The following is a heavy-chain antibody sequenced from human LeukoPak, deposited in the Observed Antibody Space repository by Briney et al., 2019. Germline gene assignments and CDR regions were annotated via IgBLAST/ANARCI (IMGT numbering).Heavy chain of an antibody. CDR1: GFTFSSYA. CDR2: MFYSGNT. D-gene: IGHD6-6*01. CDR3: AREPGSSPDYWYFDL. Sequence: GSLRLSCAASGFTFSSYAMSWVRQPPGNGLEWIGNMFYSGNTYYNPSLKSRVTMSVDTSKNQFSLKLSSVTAADTAVYYCAREPGSSPDYWYFDLWGRGTLVTVSS. J-gene: IGHJ2*01. V-gene: IGHV4-38-2*02.